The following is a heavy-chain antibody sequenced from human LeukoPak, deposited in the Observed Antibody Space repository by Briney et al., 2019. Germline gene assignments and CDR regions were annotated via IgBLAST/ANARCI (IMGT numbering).Heavy chain of an antibody. Sequence: GGSLRLSCAASGFTFSSYAMHWVRQAPGRGLEWVAVISYDGSNKYYADSVEGRFTISRDNSKNTLYLQMNSLRAEDTAVYYCARDSNFWSETYMDVWGTGTTVTVSS. D-gene: IGHD3-3*01. J-gene: IGHJ6*03. CDR1: GFTFSSYA. CDR2: ISYDGSNK. V-gene: IGHV3-30*01. CDR3: ARDSNFWSETYMDV.